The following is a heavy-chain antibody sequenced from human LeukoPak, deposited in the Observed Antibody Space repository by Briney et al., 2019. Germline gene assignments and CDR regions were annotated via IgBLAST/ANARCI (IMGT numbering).Heavy chain of an antibody. J-gene: IGHJ4*02. V-gene: IGHV1-69*13. CDR1: GGTFSSYA. CDR2: IIPIFGTA. CDR3: ARVGMAVAGTFDY. D-gene: IGHD6-19*01. Sequence: SVKVSCKASGGTFSSYAVSWVRQAPGQGLEWMGGIIPIFGTANYAQKFQGRVTITADESTSTAYMELSSLRSEDTAVYYCARVGMAVAGTFDYWGQGTLVTVSS.